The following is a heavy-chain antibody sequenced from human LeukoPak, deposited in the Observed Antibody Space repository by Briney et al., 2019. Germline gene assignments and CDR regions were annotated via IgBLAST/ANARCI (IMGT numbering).Heavy chain of an antibody. V-gene: IGHV3-21*01. CDR1: GFTFSSYS. D-gene: IGHD6-13*01. J-gene: IGHJ3*02. CDR3: ARDWVAAAANDAFDI. Sequence: GGSLRLSCAAPGFTFSSYSMNWVRQAPGKGLEWVSSISSSSSYIYYADSVKGRFTISRDNAKNSLYLQMNSLRAEDTAVYYCARDWVAAAANDAFDIWGQGTMVTVSS. CDR2: ISSSSSYI.